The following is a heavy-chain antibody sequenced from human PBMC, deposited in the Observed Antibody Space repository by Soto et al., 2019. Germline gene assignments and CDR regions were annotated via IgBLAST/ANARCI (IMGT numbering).Heavy chain of an antibody. CDR3: ARAPWSNWNYHPL. CDR1: GGSVSSGSYY. D-gene: IGHD1-7*01. Sequence: QVQLQESGPGLVKPSETLSLTCTVSGGSVSSGSYYWSWIRQPPGKGLEWIGYICYSGSTNYNLLLKRRVTISIDTSKNQFYLKLSSVTAAATAVYYFARAPWSNWNYHPLWGQGTLVTVSS. CDR2: ICYSGST. J-gene: IGHJ4*02. V-gene: IGHV4-61*01.